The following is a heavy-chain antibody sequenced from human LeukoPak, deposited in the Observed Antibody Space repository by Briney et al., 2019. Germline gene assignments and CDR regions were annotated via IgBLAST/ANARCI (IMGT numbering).Heavy chain of an antibody. CDR3: TLGEWLQPFGY. Sequence: GGSLRLSCAASGFTFSRFSLNWVRQAPGKGPEWISYISSSSDTTYFADSVKGRFTISRDNAKNSVFLQMKSLRADDTAVYYCTLGEWLQPFGYWGQGILVTVSS. V-gene: IGHV3-48*04. J-gene: IGHJ4*02. D-gene: IGHD3-16*01. CDR1: GFTFSRFS. CDR2: ISSSSDTT.